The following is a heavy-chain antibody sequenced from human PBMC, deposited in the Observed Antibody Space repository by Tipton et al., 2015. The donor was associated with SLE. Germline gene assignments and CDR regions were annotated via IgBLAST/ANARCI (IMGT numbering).Heavy chain of an antibody. J-gene: IGHJ5*02. D-gene: IGHD4-23*01. Sequence: TLSLTCTVSGDSISSGAYYWSWIRQHPEKGLEWIGYIFYTGSTAYNPSLKSRATISVDVSKNQFSLKLTSVTAADTAVYYCAKGRNSLDPWGQGTLVSVSS. CDR3: AKGRNSLDP. CDR1: GDSISSGAYY. CDR2: IFYTGST. V-gene: IGHV4-31*03.